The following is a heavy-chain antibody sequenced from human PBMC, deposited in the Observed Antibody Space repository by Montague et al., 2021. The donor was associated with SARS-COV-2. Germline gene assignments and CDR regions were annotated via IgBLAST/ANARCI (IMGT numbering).Heavy chain of an antibody. D-gene: IGHD2-2*02. CDR1: GFTFSSYW. J-gene: IGHJ4*02. V-gene: IGHV3-7*01. CDR3: ASRYCSGPRCYSGTYYYFDY. Sequence: SLRLSCAASGFTFSSYWMTWVRQAPGKGLEWVANIKQDGSEKYYVDSVKGRFIISRDNAKNSLYLQMNSLRAEDTAVYYCASRYCSGPRCYSGTYYYFDYWGQGALVTVSS. CDR2: IKQDGSEK.